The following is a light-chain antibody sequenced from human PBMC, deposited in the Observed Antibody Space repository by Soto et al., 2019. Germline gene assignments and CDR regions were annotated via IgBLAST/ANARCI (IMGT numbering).Light chain of an antibody. CDR3: QQRSNWPPMYT. Sequence: EIVMTQSPPTLSVSPGERATLSCRASQSVSSNLAWYQQKPGQAPRLLIYGASTRATGIPARFSASGSGTDFTLTISSLEPEDFAIYFCQQRSNWPPMYTFGQGTKLEIK. CDR1: QSVSSN. CDR2: GAS. V-gene: IGKV3-15*01. J-gene: IGKJ2*01.